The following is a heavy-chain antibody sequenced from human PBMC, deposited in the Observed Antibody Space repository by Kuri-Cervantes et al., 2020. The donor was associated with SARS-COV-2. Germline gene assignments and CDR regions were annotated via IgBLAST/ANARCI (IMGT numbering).Heavy chain of an antibody. CDR1: GYTFTSYG. V-gene: IGHV3-49*04. Sequence: SCKASGYTFTSYGISWVRQAPGKGLEWVGFIRSKAYGGTTEYAASVKGRFTISRDDSKNRLFLQMNSLKTEDTAVYYCTTGGAIWGQGTKVTVSS. J-gene: IGHJ3*02. CDR2: IRSKAYGGTT. CDR3: TTGGAI.